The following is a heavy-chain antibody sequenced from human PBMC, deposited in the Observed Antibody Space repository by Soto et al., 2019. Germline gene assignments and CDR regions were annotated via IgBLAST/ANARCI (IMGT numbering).Heavy chain of an antibody. CDR1: GFIFTAYG. CDR3: AKAESSSWFYFDS. D-gene: IGHD6-13*01. Sequence: QVQLVESGGGVVQPGRSLRLSCAASGFIFTAYGMHWVRQAPGKGLEWVAVISYDGSQKYYADSVKGRFTISRDNSKNTLYLQMNSLRAEDTALYTCAKAESSSWFYFDSWGQGTLVTVSS. J-gene: IGHJ4*02. CDR2: ISYDGSQK. V-gene: IGHV3-30*18.